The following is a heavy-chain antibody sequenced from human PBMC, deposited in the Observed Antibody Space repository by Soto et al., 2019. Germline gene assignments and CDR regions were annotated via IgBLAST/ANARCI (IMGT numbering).Heavy chain of an antibody. CDR1: GGSISSGGYY. CDR2: IYYSGST. V-gene: IGHV4-31*03. J-gene: IGHJ6*02. CDR3: ARRAMQDCSSTSCYKGHYYDGMDD. D-gene: IGHD2-2*02. Sequence: PSETLSLTCTVSGGSISSGGYYWSWIRQHPGKGLEWIGYIYYSGSTYYNPSLKSRVTISVDTSKNQFSLKLRSVTAAATAVYFCARRAMQDCSSTSCYKGHYYDGMDDWGQGTTVTVSS.